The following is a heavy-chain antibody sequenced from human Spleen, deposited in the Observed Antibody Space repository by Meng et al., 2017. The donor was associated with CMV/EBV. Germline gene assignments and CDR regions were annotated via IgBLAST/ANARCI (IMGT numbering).Heavy chain of an antibody. CDR2: ISGGGGST. Sequence: GGSLRLSCAASGFTFSSNAMSWVRQAPGKGLEWVSSISGGGGSTYYADSVKGRFTISRDNSKSTLYLQMNSLRAEDTAVYYCAKCSGIDCYFDYWGQRALVTVSS. J-gene: IGHJ4*02. CDR3: AKCSGIDCYFDY. V-gene: IGHV3-23*01. CDR1: GFTFSSNA. D-gene: IGHD2-8*02.